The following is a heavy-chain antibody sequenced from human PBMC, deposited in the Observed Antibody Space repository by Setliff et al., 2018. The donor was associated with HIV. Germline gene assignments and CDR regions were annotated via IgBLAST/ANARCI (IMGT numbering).Heavy chain of an antibody. CDR1: GLTFSMYW. CDR2: IKEDGNDK. J-gene: IGHJ2*01. Sequence: GGSLRLSCAASGLTFSMYWMSWVRQTPGKGLEWLANIKEDGNDKYYVDSMKGRFTISRDNAKNSLYLQMNSLRAEDTAVYYCARDRSSSWGGYWYFDLWGRGTLVTVSS. V-gene: IGHV3-7*01. CDR3: ARDRSSSWGGYWYFDL. D-gene: IGHD6-13*01.